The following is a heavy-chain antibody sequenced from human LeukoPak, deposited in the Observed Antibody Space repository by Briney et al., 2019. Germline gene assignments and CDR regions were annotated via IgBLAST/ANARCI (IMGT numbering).Heavy chain of an antibody. J-gene: IGHJ5*02. D-gene: IGHD3-3*01. CDR2: ISWNSGSI. CDR1: GFTFDDYA. Sequence: AGGSLRLSCAASGFTFDDYAMHWVRQAPGKGLEWVSGISWNSGSIGYADSVKGRFTISRDNAKNSLYLQMNGLRADDTAIYYCARDAYDDASESWGQGTLVTVSS. V-gene: IGHV3-9*01. CDR3: ARDAYDDASES.